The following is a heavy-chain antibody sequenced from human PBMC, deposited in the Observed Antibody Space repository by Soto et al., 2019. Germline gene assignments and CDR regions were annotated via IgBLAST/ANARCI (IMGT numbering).Heavy chain of an antibody. CDR1: GFTFRIYW. D-gene: IGHD1-26*01. CDR3: ARGDVGAFDM. CDR2: IKQDGSAK. Sequence: VQLVESGGGLVPPGASLRLSCEASGFTFRIYWMNWVRQAPGKGLEWVACIKQDGSAKYNVDSVKGRFTIARDNAKNSVYLFMNNLRVEDTAVYYCARGDVGAFDMWGQGTTITVSS. V-gene: IGHV3-7*01. J-gene: IGHJ3*02.